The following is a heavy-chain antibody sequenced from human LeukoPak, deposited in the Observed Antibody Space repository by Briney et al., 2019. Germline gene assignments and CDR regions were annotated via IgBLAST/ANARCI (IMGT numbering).Heavy chain of an antibody. Sequence: ASVTVSCKASGYTFTGYYMHWVRQAPGQGLEWMGWINPNSGGTNYAQKFQGWVTMTRDTSISTAYMELSRLRSDDTAVYYCARGDGWLQPTHYYYYGMDVWGQGTTVTVSS. CDR1: GYTFTGYY. CDR3: ARGDGWLQPTHYYYYGMDV. V-gene: IGHV1-2*04. D-gene: IGHD5-24*01. CDR2: INPNSGGT. J-gene: IGHJ6*02.